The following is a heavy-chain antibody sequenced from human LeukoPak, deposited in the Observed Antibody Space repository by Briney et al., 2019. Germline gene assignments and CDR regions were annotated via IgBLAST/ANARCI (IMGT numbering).Heavy chain of an antibody. CDR1: GFTFRSYW. D-gene: IGHD1-26*01. CDR2: IKKDGSEK. J-gene: IGHJ3*02. CDR3: ARDAGRAGDAFDI. Sequence: GGSLRLSCAASGFTFRSYWMSWVCQAPGKGLEWVASIKKDGSEKYYVDSVKGRFTVSRDNAKNSLYLQMNSLRVEDTAMYYCARDAGRAGDAFDIWGQGTMVTVSS. V-gene: IGHV3-7*03.